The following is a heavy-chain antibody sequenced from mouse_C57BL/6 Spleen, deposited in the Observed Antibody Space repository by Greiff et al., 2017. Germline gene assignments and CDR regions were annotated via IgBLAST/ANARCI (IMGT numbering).Heavy chain of an antibody. Sequence: EVKLMESGPGLVKPSQSLSLTCSVTGYSITSGYYWNWIRQFPGNKLEWMGYISYDGSNNYNPSLKNRISITRDTSKNQFFLKLNSVTTEDTATYYCARVEVITTVEGYWYFDVWGTGTTVTVSS. J-gene: IGHJ1*03. CDR2: ISYDGSN. CDR3: ARVEVITTVEGYWYFDV. CDR1: GYSITSGYY. D-gene: IGHD1-1*01. V-gene: IGHV3-6*01.